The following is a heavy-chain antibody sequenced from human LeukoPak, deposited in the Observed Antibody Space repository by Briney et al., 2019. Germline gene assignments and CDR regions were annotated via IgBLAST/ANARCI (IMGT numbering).Heavy chain of an antibody. V-gene: IGHV1-46*01. CDR1: GYTFTSYY. J-gene: IGHJ6*02. D-gene: IGHD6-13*01. CDR2: INPSGGST. CDR3: ARIPIAAAGSPNYYYYGMDV. Sequence: ASVKFSCKASGYTFTSYYMHWVRQAPGQGLEWMGIINPSGGSTSYAQKFQGRVTMTRDTSTSTVYMELSSLRSEDTAVYYCARIPIAAAGSPNYYYYGMDVWGQGTTVTVSS.